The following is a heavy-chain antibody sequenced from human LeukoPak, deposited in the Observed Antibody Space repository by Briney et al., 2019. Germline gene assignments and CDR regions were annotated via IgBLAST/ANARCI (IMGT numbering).Heavy chain of an antibody. J-gene: IGHJ4*02. CDR2: ISGSGGST. V-gene: IGHV3-23*01. D-gene: IGHD3-22*01. Sequence: GGSLRLSCAASGFSVSNNYMSWVRQAPGKGLEWVSTISGSGGSTYYADSVKGRFTISRDNSKNTLYLQMNSLRAEDTAVYYCAKDWHDTSGYYYRTALFDYWGQGTLVTVSS. CDR1: GFSVSNNY. CDR3: AKDWHDTSGYYYRTALFDY.